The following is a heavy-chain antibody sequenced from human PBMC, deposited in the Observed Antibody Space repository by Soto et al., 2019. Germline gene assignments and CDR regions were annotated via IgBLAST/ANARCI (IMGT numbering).Heavy chain of an antibody. CDR3: GKVLMGEQWLGVMHY. Sequence: QVPLEESGGNVVQPWRSLRLSCAASGFSFSDYGMHWVRQAPGKGLEWVALLSYDGDKEYYADSVKGSFTISRDNSKKTVFLQMNSLRPEDTAVYYRGKVLMGEQWLGVMHYWGQGTLVTVSS. V-gene: IGHV3-30*18. J-gene: IGHJ4*02. CDR1: GFSFSDYG. CDR2: LSYDGDKE. D-gene: IGHD6-19*01.